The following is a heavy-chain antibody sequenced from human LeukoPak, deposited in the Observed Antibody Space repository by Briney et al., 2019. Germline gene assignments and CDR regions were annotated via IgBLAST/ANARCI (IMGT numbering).Heavy chain of an antibody. CDR3: ARAPAVSRYFDWLLRGFDY. J-gene: IGHJ4*02. CDR2: ISAYNGNT. CDR1: GYTFTSYG. Sequence: GASVKVSCKASGYTFTSYGISWVRQAPGQGLEWMGWISAYNGNTNYAQKLQGRVAMTTDTSTSTAYMELRSLRSDDTAVYYCARAPAVSRYFDWLLRGFDYWGQGTLVTVSS. D-gene: IGHD3-9*01. V-gene: IGHV1-18*01.